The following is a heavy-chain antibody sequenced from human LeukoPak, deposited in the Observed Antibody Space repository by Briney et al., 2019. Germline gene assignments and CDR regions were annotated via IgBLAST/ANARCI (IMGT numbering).Heavy chain of an antibody. CDR3: ARLTGTYSRGGDY. D-gene: IGHD1-26*01. CDR1: GFTFSDYH. V-gene: IGHV3-11*01. J-gene: IGHJ4*02. CDR2: ISGSGYPL. Sequence: PGGSLRLSCAASGFTFSDYHMSWIRQAPGKGLEWVSHISGSGYPLHHPDSVKGRFTISRDNAKNSQYLQMNSLRVEDTAVYYCARLTGTYSRGGDYWGQGTLVIVSS.